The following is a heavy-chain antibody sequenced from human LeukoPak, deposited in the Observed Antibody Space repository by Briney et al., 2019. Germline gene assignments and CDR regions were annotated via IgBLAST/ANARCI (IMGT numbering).Heavy chain of an antibody. CDR3: ARADEWFVYDY. CDR1: GYTFTVYF. V-gene: IGHV1-2*02. D-gene: IGHD3-3*01. Sequence: GASVKVSCKASGYTFTVYFIHWVRQAPGQGLEWMGWINPNRGGTNFAQKFQGRVTVTRDTSISTAYMELSSLRSDDTAVYYCARADEWFVYDYWGQGTLVTVSS. J-gene: IGHJ4*02. CDR2: INPNRGGT.